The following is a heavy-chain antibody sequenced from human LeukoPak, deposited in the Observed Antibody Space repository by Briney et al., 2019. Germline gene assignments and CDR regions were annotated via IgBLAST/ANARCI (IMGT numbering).Heavy chain of an antibody. Sequence: ASVKVSCKASGYTCTGYYMHWVRQAPGQGLEWMGWINPNSGGTNYAQKFQGRVTMTRDTSISTAYMELSRLRSDDTAVYYCARDLGSGWYSREYYFDYWGQGTLVTVSS. V-gene: IGHV1-2*02. CDR3: ARDLGSGWYSREYYFDY. CDR1: GYTCTGYY. J-gene: IGHJ4*02. CDR2: INPNSGGT. D-gene: IGHD6-19*01.